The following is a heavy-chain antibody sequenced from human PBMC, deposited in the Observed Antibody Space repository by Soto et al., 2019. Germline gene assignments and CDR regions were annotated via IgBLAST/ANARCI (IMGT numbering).Heavy chain of an antibody. Sequence: GGSLRLSCAASGFSFSNYAMIWVRQVPGKGLEWVSLITSSGAGTYYADSVKGRFTISRDNSKNTLDLLMNSLRAEDTAIYYCARDSFHCSSPTCLSYWYFDVWGRGTLVTVSS. D-gene: IGHD2-2*01. CDR1: GFSFSNYA. CDR3: ARDSFHCSSPTCLSYWYFDV. CDR2: ITSSGAGT. V-gene: IGHV3-23*01. J-gene: IGHJ2*01.